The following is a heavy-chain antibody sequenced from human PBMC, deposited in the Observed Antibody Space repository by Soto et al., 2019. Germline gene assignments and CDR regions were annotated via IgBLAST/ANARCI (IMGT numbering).Heavy chain of an antibody. CDR2: IYYSGST. D-gene: IGHD6-13*01. Sequence: SSETLSLTCTVSGGSISSYYWSWIRQPPGKGLEWIGYIYYSGSTNYNPSLKSRVTISVDTSKNQFSLKLSSVTAADTAVYYCASQEPYSSSWYYFDYWGQGTLVTVSS. V-gene: IGHV4-59*08. J-gene: IGHJ4*02. CDR1: GGSISSYY. CDR3: ASQEPYSSSWYYFDY.